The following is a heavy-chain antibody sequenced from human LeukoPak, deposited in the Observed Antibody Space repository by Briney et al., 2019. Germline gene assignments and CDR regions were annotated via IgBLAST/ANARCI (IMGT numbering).Heavy chain of an antibody. CDR1: GFTFSSYA. J-gene: IGHJ3*02. D-gene: IGHD5-24*01. Sequence: PGGSLRLSCAASGFTFSSYAMHWVRQAPGKGLEWVAVISYDGSNKYYADSVKGRFTISRDNSKNTLYLQMNSLRAEDTAVYYCARVPGWLQFHLNDAFDIWGQGTMVTVSS. V-gene: IGHV3-30-3*01. CDR3: ARVPGWLQFHLNDAFDI. CDR2: ISYDGSNK.